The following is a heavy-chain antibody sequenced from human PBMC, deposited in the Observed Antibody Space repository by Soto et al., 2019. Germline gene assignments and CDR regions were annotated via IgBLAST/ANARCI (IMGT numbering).Heavy chain of an antibody. J-gene: IGHJ4*02. V-gene: IGHV4-39*01. D-gene: IGHD7-27*01. Sequence: SETLSLTCTVSGGSISSSSYYWGWIRQPPGKGLEWIGSIYYSGSTYYNPSLKSRVTISVDTSKNQFSLKLSSVTAADTAVYYCARQRTGDLDYWGQGTLVTVSS. CDR1: GGSISSSSYY. CDR2: IYYSGST. CDR3: ARQRTGDLDY.